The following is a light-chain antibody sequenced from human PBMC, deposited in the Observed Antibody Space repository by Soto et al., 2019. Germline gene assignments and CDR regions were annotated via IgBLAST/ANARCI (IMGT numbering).Light chain of an antibody. CDR1: QSVSSSY. CDR3: QQYGSSLTWT. Sequence: VLTQSPATLSLSPGGRATLSCRASQSVSSSYLAWYQQKPGQAPRLLIYGASSRATGIPDRFSGSGSGTDFTLTISRLEPEDFAVYYCQQYGSSLTWTFGQGTKVDIK. J-gene: IGKJ1*01. CDR2: GAS. V-gene: IGKV3-20*01.